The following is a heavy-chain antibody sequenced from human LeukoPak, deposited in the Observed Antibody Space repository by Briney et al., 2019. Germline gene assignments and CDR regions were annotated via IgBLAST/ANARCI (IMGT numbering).Heavy chain of an antibody. CDR2: INHSGST. V-gene: IGHV4-34*01. CDR3: ARRWYPTVRAFDI. J-gene: IGHJ3*02. D-gene: IGHD2-15*01. Sequence: PSETLSLTCAVYGGSFSGYYWSWIRQPPGKGLEWIGEINHSGSTNYNPSLKSRVTISVDTSKNQFSLKLSSVTAADTAVYYCARRWYPTVRAFDIWGQGTMVAVSS. CDR1: GGSFSGYY.